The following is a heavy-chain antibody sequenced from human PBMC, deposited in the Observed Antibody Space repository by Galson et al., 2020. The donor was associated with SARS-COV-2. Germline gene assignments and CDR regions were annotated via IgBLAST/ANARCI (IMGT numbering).Heavy chain of an antibody. CDR1: GFTFSDHY. Sequence: SCVASGFTFSDHYMDWVRQAPGKGLEWVGRTRDKANSYTTEYAASVKNRFTISRDDSKNSLHLQMDSLKTEDTAVYYCAREGYSSSRDAFDIWGQGTMVTVS. D-gene: IGHD6-13*01. J-gene: IGHJ3*02. CDR2: TRDKANSYTT. CDR3: AREGYSSSRDAFDI. V-gene: IGHV3-72*01.